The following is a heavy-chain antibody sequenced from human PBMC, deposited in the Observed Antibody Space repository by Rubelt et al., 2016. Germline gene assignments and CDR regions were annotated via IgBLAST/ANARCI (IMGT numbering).Heavy chain of an antibody. D-gene: IGHD4-23*01. Sequence: QVQLQRWGAGLLKPSETLSLTCAVYGGSFSGYYWSWIRQPPGKGLEWIGEINHSGSTNYNPSLKSRSPISVDTSKNQCSLKLRPGTAADTAVYYCARGVRWTNFDYWGQGTLVTVSS. CDR3: ARGVRWTNFDY. V-gene: IGHV4-34*01. CDR1: GGSFSGYY. CDR2: INHSGST. J-gene: IGHJ4*02.